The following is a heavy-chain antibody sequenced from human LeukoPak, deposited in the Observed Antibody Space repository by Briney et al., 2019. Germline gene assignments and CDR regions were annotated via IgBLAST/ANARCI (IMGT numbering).Heavy chain of an antibody. CDR2: INHSGST. CDR1: GGSFSGYY. V-gene: IGHV4-34*01. Sequence: PSETLSLTCAVYGGSFSGYYWSWTRQPPGKGLEWIGEINHSGSTNYNPSLKSRVTISVDTSKNQFSLKLSSVTAADTAVYYCARKLGYCSSTSCYRSSPFDYWGQGTLVTVSS. J-gene: IGHJ4*02. D-gene: IGHD2-2*01. CDR3: ARKLGYCSSTSCYRSSPFDY.